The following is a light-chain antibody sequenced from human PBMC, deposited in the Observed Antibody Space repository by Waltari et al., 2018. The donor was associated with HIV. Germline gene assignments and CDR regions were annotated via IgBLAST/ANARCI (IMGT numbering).Light chain of an antibody. V-gene: IGLV2-23*02. CDR2: EVS. CDR3: CAYAGSTTYVI. J-gene: IGLJ2*01. CDR1: SSDVGGYNL. Sequence: QSALTQPASVSGSPGQSITISCTGTSSDVGGYNLVSWYQQHPGKAPKLMIYEVSKRPAGVSNRFSGAKAGNTASRTISGLQAEDEAEYCCCAYAGSTTYVIFGGGTKLTVL.